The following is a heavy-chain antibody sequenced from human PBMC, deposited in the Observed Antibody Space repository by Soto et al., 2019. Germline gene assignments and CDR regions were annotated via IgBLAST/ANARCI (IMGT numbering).Heavy chain of an antibody. V-gene: IGHV4-30-2*01. CDR2: ISPSGSP. CDR3: ARGVLA. J-gene: IGHJ5*02. D-gene: IGHD2-8*01. CDR1: GGSVNSGGYS. Sequence: GPSVASETLSLTCSVSGGSVNSGGYSWSWIRQPPGKGLEWIGFISPSGSPAYNPSLKSRVTISVDRSNNQISLELSSVTAADTAVYYCARGVLAWGPGTLVTVSS.